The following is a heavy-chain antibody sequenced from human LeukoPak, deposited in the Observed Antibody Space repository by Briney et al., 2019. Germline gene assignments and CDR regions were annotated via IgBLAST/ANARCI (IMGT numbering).Heavy chain of an antibody. J-gene: IGHJ4*02. Sequence: GASVKVSCKASGYTFTSYGISWVRQAPGQGLEWMGWINPNSGGTNYAQKFQGRVTMTRDTSISTAYMELSRLRSDDTTVYYCARDSSPAGQIDYWGQGTLVTVSS. CDR1: GYTFTSYG. V-gene: IGHV1-2*02. CDR2: INPNSGGT. CDR3: ARDSSPAGQIDY.